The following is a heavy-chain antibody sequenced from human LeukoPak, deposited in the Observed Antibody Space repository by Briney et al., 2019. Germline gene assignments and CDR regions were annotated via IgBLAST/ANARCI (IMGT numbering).Heavy chain of an antibody. CDR3: ATYTSSYFDY. D-gene: IGHD1-14*01. J-gene: IGHJ4*02. Sequence: EWVAFIRSIVTNTYYADSVKGRFTISRDNSKNTLYLQMNSLRAEDTAVYYCATYTSSYFDYWGQGTLVTVSS. CDR2: IRSIVTNT. V-gene: IGHV3-30*02.